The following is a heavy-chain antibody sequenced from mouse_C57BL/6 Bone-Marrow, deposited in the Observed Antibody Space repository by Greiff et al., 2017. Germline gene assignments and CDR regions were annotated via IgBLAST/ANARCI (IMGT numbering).Heavy chain of an antibody. CDR3: ARNAYYDDFDK. CDR2: IDPSDSDT. CDR1: GYTFTSYW. V-gene: IGHV1-52*01. J-gene: IGHJ4*01. D-gene: IGHD1-1*02. Sequence: QVQLQQPGAELVRPGSSVKLSCKASGYTFTSYWMHWVKQRPIQGLEWIGKIDPSDSDTNYNQKFKDKATLTVDKSSSTAYMQLSSLTSEDSAVYYCARNAYYDDFDKWGQGTSVTVSS.